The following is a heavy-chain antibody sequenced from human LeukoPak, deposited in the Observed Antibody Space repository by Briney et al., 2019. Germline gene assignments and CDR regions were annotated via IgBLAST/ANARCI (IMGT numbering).Heavy chain of an antibody. CDR2: FDPEDGET. J-gene: IGHJ5*02. CDR1: GYTLTELS. CDR3: ATDLGSGSYNWFDP. Sequence: ASVKVSCKVSGYTLTELSMHWVRQAPGKGLEWMGAFDPEDGETIYAQKFQGRVTMTEDTSTDTAYMELSSLRSEDTAMYYCATDLGSGSYNWFDPWGQGTLVTVSS. V-gene: IGHV1-24*01. D-gene: IGHD3-10*01.